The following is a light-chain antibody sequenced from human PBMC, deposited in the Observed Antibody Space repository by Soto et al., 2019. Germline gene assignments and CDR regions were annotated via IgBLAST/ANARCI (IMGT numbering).Light chain of an antibody. J-gene: IGKJ1*01. CDR3: QQYNSYSWT. CDR1: QSITSW. V-gene: IGKV1-5*01. Sequence: DIKMTQSPSALSASVGDRITITCRASQSITSWLAWYQQKPGKAPELLIYDASSLKSGVPSRFSGSGSGTEFTLTISSLQPDDFATYYCQQYNSYSWTFGQGTKVDIK. CDR2: DAS.